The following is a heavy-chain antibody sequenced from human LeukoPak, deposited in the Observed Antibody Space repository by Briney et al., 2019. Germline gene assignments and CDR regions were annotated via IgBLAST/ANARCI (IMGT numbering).Heavy chain of an antibody. CDR1: GASIDSYY. J-gene: IGHJ5*02. Sequence: SETLSLTCTISGASIDSYYWSWIRQPPGKGLEWIGYIYYSGTTNYNPSLKRRVTISVDTSKNQFSLKLSSVTAADTAVYYCARAYSSSDNWFDPWGQGTLVTVSS. V-gene: IGHV4-59*08. D-gene: IGHD6-13*01. CDR3: ARAYSSSDNWFDP. CDR2: IYYSGTT.